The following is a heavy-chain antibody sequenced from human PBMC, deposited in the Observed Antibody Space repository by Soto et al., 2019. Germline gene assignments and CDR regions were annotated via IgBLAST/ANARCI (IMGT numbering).Heavy chain of an antibody. CDR1: GGSISSYY. CDR3: ARHGRSIAARPFDY. V-gene: IGHV4-59*08. J-gene: IGHJ4*02. D-gene: IGHD6-6*01. CDR2: IYYSGST. Sequence: SETLSLTCTVSGGSISSYYWSWIRQPPGKGLEWIGYIYYSGSTNYNPSLKSRVTISVDTSKNQFSLKLSSVTAADTAVYYCARHGRSIAARPFDYWGQGTLVTVSS.